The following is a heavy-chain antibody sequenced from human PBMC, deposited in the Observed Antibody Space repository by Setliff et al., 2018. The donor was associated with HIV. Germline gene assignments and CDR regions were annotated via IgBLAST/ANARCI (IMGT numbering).Heavy chain of an antibody. CDR1: GGSITSYY. V-gene: IGHV4-59*01. D-gene: IGHD3-10*01. J-gene: IGHJ3*02. Sequence: ASETLSLTCTVPGGSITSYYWSWIRQTPGKRLEYIGYIHYSGSNVYSPSFKSRVSMSIDTSNDQFSLKLRSVTAADRAVYYCARLDDSGSYYENAFDIWGQGTTVTVSS. CDR2: IHYSGSN. CDR3: ARLDDSGSYYENAFDI.